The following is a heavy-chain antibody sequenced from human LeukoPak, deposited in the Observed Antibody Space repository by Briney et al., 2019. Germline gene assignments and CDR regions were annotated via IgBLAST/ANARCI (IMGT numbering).Heavy chain of an antibody. D-gene: IGHD3-10*01. V-gene: IGHV3-7*02. CDR3: ARVRVRGVKYYYYYGMDV. CDR1: GFTFSSYW. J-gene: IGHJ6*02. CDR2: IKQGGSKK. Sequence: GGSLRLSCAASGFTFSSYWMSWVRQAPGKGLEWVANIKQGGSKKYYVDSVKGRFTISRDNAKNSLYLQMNSLRAEDTAVYYCARVRVRGVKYYYYYGMDVWGQGTTVTVSS.